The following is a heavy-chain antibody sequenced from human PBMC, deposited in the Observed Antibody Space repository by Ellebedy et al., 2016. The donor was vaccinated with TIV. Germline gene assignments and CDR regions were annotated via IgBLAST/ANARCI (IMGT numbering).Heavy chain of an antibody. J-gene: IGHJ6*02. Sequence: GESLKISCKTSGYSFTNYWIAWVRQRPGKGLEWMGIIYPGDSDTKYSPSFQGQVTMSADKSISTAYLQWSSLKASDTAMYYCARRDTLYGVDVWGQGTAVTVSS. CDR2: IYPGDSDT. CDR3: ARRDTLYGVDV. V-gene: IGHV5-51*01. CDR1: GYSFTNYW.